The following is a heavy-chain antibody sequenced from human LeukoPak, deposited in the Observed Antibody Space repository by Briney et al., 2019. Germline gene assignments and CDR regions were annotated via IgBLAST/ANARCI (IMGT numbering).Heavy chain of an antibody. Sequence: GGSLRLSCAASGFTFSNAWMSWVRQAPGKGLEWVGRIKSKTDGGTTDYAAPVKGRFTISRDDSKNTLYLQMNSLRAEDTAVYYCAELGITMIGGVWGKGTTDTISS. CDR1: GFTFSNAW. CDR2: IKSKTDGGTT. J-gene: IGHJ6*04. D-gene: IGHD3-10*02. CDR3: AELGITMIGGV. V-gene: IGHV3-15*01.